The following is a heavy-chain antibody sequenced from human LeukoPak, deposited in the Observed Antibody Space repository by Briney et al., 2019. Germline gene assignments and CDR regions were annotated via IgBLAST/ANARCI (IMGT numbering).Heavy chain of an antibody. CDR3: AKVVRGYYYGTLDY. J-gene: IGHJ4*02. CDR1: EFTFSSYA. D-gene: IGHD3-10*01. CDR2: ISGSGGST. Sequence: GGSLRLSCAASEFTFSSYAMSWVRQAPGKGLEWVSTISGSGGSTYYADSVKGRFTISRDNSKNTMYLQMNSLRAEDTAVYYCAKVVRGYYYGTLDYWGQGTLVTVSS. V-gene: IGHV3-23*01.